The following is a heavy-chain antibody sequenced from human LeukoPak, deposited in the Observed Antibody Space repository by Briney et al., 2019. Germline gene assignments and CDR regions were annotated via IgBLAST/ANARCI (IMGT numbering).Heavy chain of an antibody. V-gene: IGHV4-34*01. Sequence: SETLSLTCAVYDGSFTDYHWTWIRQPPGKGREWIGEINHSGSTRYSPSLKSRVTISVDTPKNQFSLKLSSVTAADTAVYYCARATEGYSSSVVYMDVWGKGTTVTVSS. J-gene: IGHJ6*03. CDR3: ARATEGYSSSVVYMDV. CDR2: INHSGST. CDR1: DGSFTDYH. D-gene: IGHD6-6*01.